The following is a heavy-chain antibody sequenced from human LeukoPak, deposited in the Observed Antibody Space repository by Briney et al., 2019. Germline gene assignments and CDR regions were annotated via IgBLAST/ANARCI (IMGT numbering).Heavy chain of an antibody. CDR3: AREPPARRFDY. Sequence: ASVKVSCKASGYTFTSYGISWVRQAPGQGLEWMGIINPSGGSTSYAQKFQGRVTMTRDMSTSTVYMELSSLRSEDTAVYYCAREPPARRFDYWGQGTLVTVSS. J-gene: IGHJ4*02. CDR1: GYTFTSYG. CDR2: INPSGGST. D-gene: IGHD6-6*01. V-gene: IGHV1-46*01.